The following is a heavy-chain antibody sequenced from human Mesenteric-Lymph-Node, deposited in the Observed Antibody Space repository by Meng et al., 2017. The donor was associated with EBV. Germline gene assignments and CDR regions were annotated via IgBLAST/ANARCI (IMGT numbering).Heavy chain of an antibody. V-gene: IGHV4-39*01. J-gene: IGHJ5*02. Sequence: QLHLPESGPELVKPPETPSLTWPGSGGTISCSAAYWGRIRQPPGKGLEWIGDVFYRGGTYMNPSLKSRVTMSVDTSKNTFSLRLSSVTATDTAVYYCARRYCGGGSCYRGNWLDPWGQGTLVTVSS. CDR1: GGTISCSAAY. CDR3: ARRYCGGGSCYRGNWLDP. D-gene: IGHD2-15*01. CDR2: VFYRGGT.